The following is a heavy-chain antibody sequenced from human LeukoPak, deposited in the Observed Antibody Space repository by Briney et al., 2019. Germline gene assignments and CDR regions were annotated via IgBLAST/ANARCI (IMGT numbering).Heavy chain of an antibody. CDR3: ATERRVLMRSNSFDI. D-gene: IGHD2-8*01. CDR2: FHSEDGET. J-gene: IGHJ3*02. CDR1: GYTLTQLS. V-gene: IGHV1-24*01. Sequence: GASVKVSCQVSGYTLTQLSMHWVRQAPGKGLEWMGGFHSEDGETNYAQKFQGRVTMTQDTSTDTAYMELSSLRSEDTAVYYCATERRVLMRSNSFDIWGQGTMVTVSS.